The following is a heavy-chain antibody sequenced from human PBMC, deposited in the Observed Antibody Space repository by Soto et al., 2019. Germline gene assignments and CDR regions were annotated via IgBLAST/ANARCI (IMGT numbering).Heavy chain of an antibody. CDR3: VKRGRNWGAFDF. V-gene: IGHV3-23*01. CDR2: IGGTDGDSDGVP. D-gene: IGHD7-27*01. Sequence: VQLLESGGDLVQPGGSLGLSCVASGFILNNYAMGWVRQAPGKGLEWFSTIGGTDGDSDGVPWYEDSVKGWVTISRDSSAHTLFLHMDNLRAEDSALYYCVKRGRNWGAFDFWGQGTTVVVSS. CDR1: GFILNNYA. J-gene: IGHJ3*01.